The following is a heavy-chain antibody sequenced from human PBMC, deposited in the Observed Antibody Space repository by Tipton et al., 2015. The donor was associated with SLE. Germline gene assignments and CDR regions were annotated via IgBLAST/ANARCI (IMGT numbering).Heavy chain of an antibody. Sequence: TLSLTCTVSGGSISSSSYYWGWIRQPPGKGLEWIGSIYYSGSTYYNPSLKSRVTISVDTSKNQFSLKLNSVTAADTAVYYCARVGGNSNFDYWGQGTLVTVSS. V-gene: IGHV4-39*07. J-gene: IGHJ4*02. D-gene: IGHD4-23*01. CDR3: ARVGGNSNFDY. CDR1: GGSISSSSYY. CDR2: IYYSGST.